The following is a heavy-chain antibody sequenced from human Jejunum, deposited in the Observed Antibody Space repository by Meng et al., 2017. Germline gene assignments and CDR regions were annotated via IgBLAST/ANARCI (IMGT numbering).Heavy chain of an antibody. V-gene: IGHV3-21*06. CDR1: GFTFSSHS. D-gene: IGHD5-24*01. J-gene: IGHJ6*02. CDR3: ARCSLYGCKSNSGMDV. Sequence: GESLKISCAASGFTFSSHSMTWVRQAPGKGLEWVSAISDTGGHVHYADAVRGRFTNSRDNVKNSLYIQMNSLRAEDTAVYYCARCSLYGCKSNSGMDVWGQGTTVTVSS. CDR2: ISDTGGHV.